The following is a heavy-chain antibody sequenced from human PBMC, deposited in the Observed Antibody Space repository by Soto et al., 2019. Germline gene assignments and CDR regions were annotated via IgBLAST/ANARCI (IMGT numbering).Heavy chain of an antibody. CDR1: GFTFSSYW. CDR3: GTPDYDFWSGHNNNWFDP. Sequence: GGSLRLSCAASGFTFSSYWMHWVRQAPGKGLVWVSRINSDGSSTSYADSVKGRFTISRDNAKNTLYLQMNSLRAEDTAVYYCGTPDYDFWSGHNNNWFDPWGQGTLVTVSS. J-gene: IGHJ5*02. D-gene: IGHD3-3*01. CDR2: INSDGSST. V-gene: IGHV3-74*01.